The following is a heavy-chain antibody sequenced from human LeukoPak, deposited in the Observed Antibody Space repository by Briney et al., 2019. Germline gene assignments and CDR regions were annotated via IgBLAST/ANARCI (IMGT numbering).Heavy chain of an antibody. CDR2: MNPNSGNT. V-gene: IGHV1-8*01. CDR1: GYTFTGYD. Sequence: GASVKVSCKASGYTFTGYDINWVRQATGHGLEWMGWMNPNSGNTGYAQKFQGRVTMTRNTSISTAYMELSSLRSEDTAVYYCARGYSSSWLSAGREAAFDIWGQGTMVTVSS. CDR3: ARGYSSSWLSAGREAAFDI. D-gene: IGHD6-13*01. J-gene: IGHJ3*02.